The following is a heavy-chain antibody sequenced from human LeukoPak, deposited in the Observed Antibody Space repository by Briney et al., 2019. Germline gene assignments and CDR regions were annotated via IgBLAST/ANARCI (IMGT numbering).Heavy chain of an antibody. CDR2: IYYSGST. D-gene: IGHD6-19*01. CDR1: GGSFSSYY. V-gene: IGHV4-39*01. Sequence: PSETLSLTCAVYGGSFSSYYWGWIRQPPGKGLEWIGSIYYSGSTYYNPSLKSRVTISVDTSKNQFSLKLSSVTAADTAVYYCARHAIAVAGTSWHYFDYWGQGTLVTVSS. CDR3: ARHAIAVAGTSWHYFDY. J-gene: IGHJ4*02.